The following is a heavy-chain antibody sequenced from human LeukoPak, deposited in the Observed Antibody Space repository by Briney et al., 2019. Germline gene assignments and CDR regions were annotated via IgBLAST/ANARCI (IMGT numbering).Heavy chain of an antibody. J-gene: IGHJ4*02. CDR2: INHSGST. D-gene: IGHD6-13*01. CDR1: GGSFSGYY. CDR3: ARPNYSSSWYFDS. Sequence: SETLSLTCAVYGGSFSGYYWSWIRQPPGKGLEWIGEINHSGSTNYNPSLKSRVTISVDTSKNQFSLNLRSLTAADTAVYYCARPNYSSSWYFDSWGQGTLVTVSS. V-gene: IGHV4-34*01.